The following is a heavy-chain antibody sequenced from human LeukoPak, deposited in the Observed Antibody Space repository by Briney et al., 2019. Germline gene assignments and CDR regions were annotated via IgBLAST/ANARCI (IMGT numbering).Heavy chain of an antibody. CDR3: ARVAMTSTATTRNYYYYGMDV. CDR2: IYYSGST. D-gene: IGHD4-17*01. V-gene: IGHV4-59*01. J-gene: IGHJ6*02. Sequence: SETLSLTCTVSGGSISSYYWSWIRQPPGKGLEWIGYIYYSGSTNYNPSLKSRVTISVDTSKNQFSLKLSSVTAADTAVYYCARVAMTSTATTRNYYYYGMDVWGQGTTVTVSS. CDR1: GGSISSYY.